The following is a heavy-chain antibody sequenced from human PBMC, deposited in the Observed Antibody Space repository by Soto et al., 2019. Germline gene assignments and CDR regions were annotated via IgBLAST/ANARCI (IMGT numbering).Heavy chain of an antibody. CDR3: ARGGHVMVVTAPLDY. CDR2: VNPSGGHT. Sequence: QVQLVQSGAEVKKPGASVKVSCKASGDTFTDYYIHWVRQAPGQGLEWMGTVNPSGGHTTYAQQFLGRMTMTRDTSTSTLYMELTSLTSEDTAIYYRARGGHVMVVTAPLDYWGQGTLATVSS. CDR1: GDTFTDYY. D-gene: IGHD2-21*02. J-gene: IGHJ4*02. V-gene: IGHV1-46*01.